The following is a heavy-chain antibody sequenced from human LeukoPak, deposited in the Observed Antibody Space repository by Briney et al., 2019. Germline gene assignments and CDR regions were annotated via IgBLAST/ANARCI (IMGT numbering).Heavy chain of an antibody. CDR1: GGSISSYY. J-gene: IGHJ4*02. D-gene: IGHD2-2*01. V-gene: IGHV4-4*07. CDR2: IYTSGST. Sequence: PSETLSLTCTVSGGSISSYYWSWIRQPAGKGLEWIGRIYTSGSTNYNPSLKSRVTMSVDTSKNQFSLKLSSVTAADTAVYYCARDSGSRYCSSTSCYGGFDYWGQGTLVTVSS. CDR3: ARDSGSRYCSSTSCYGGFDY.